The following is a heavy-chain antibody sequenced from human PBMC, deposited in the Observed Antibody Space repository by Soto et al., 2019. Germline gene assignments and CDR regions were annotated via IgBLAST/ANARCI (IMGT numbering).Heavy chain of an antibody. V-gene: IGHV1-2*02. CDR2: VNPSSGGT. Sequence: QVQLVQSGTEVRKPGASVKVSCKAPGFPDYYIHWVRQAPGQGLEWLGWVNPSSGGTNYAQKFQGRVAMTRDTFISTAYMELSRLQSDDTAVYYCAREGSADYGSYGVDVWGQGTTVTVSS. CDR3: AREGSADYGSYGVDV. CDR1: GFPDYY. D-gene: IGHD4-17*01. J-gene: IGHJ6*02.